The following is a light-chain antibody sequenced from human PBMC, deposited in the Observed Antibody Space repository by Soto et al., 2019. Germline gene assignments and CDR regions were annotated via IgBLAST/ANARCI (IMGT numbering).Light chain of an antibody. J-gene: IGLJ1*01. CDR1: SSDVGAFIY. Sequence: QSALTQPASVSGSPGQSITISCTGTSSDVGAFIYVSWYQQHPGKAPKLMIYDVNNRPSGVSNRFSGSKSGDTASLTISGLQAEDEADYYCSSYKTSSSYVFGAGTKVTVL. V-gene: IGLV2-14*01. CDR3: SSYKTSSSYV. CDR2: DVN.